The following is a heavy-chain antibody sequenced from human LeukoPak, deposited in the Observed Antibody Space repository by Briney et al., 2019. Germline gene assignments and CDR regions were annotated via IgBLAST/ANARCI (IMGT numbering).Heavy chain of an antibody. Sequence: GGSLRLSCAASGFTFSSYSMNWVRQAPGKGLEWVSSISSSSSYIYYADSAKGRFTISRDNAKNSLYLQMNSLRAEDTAVYYCARGTGTIFGVVIKRNWFDPWGQGTLVTVSS. CDR2: ISSSSSYI. D-gene: IGHD3-3*01. CDR3: ARGTGTIFGVVIKRNWFDP. CDR1: GFTFSSYS. J-gene: IGHJ5*02. V-gene: IGHV3-21*01.